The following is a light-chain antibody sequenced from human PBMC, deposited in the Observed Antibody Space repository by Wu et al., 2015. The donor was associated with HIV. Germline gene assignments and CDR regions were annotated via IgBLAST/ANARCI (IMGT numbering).Light chain of an antibody. CDR3: QQYNAYPWT. CDR2: KTS. V-gene: IGKV1-5*03. J-gene: IGKJ1*01. CDR1: QNINTW. Sequence: DIQMTQSPSILSASVGDRVTITCRASQNINTWLAWFQQKPGKAPKLLIYKTSTLESGIPLRFSGSGSRTEFTLTISSLQADDFATYYCQQYNAYPWTFGQGTKVEVK.